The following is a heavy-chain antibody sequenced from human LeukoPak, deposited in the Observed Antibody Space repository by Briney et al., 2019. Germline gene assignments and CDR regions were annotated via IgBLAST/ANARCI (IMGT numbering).Heavy chain of an antibody. CDR3: ARLREIPVFGMVTKSTSYFDY. J-gene: IGHJ4*02. Sequence: GGSLRLSCAASGFTFNSYAMNWVRQAPGKGLELVANIKQDRSEKYYVDSVKGRFTISRDNAKNSLYLQMNSLRAEDTAVYYCARLREIPVFGMVTKSTSYFDYWGQGTLVTVSS. CDR1: GFTFNSYA. V-gene: IGHV3-7*01. CDR2: IKQDRSEK. D-gene: IGHD3-3*01.